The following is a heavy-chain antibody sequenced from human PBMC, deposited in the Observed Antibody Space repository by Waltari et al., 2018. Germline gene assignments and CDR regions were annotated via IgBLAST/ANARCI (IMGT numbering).Heavy chain of an antibody. V-gene: IGHV1-69*10. CDR3: ARDSTYYDILTGYYSWYFDL. D-gene: IGHD3-9*01. CDR1: GGTFSSYA. J-gene: IGHJ2*01. CDR2: IIPILGIA. Sequence: QVQLVQSGAEVKKPGSSVKVSCKASGGTFSSYAISWVRQAPGQGLEWVGGIIPILGIANYQWKIHVRGTITADKATSTANMELSSLRSEDTAVYYCARDSTYYDILTGYYSWYFDLWGRGTLVTVSS.